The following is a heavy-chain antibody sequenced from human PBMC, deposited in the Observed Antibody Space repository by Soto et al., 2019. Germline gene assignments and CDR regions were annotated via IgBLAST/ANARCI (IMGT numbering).Heavy chain of an antibody. J-gene: IGHJ4*02. CDR1: GLTFSSYS. CDR2: ISSSSSTI. CDR3: ARDFAGPTSCYDY. V-gene: IGHV3-48*01. Sequence: PGGSVRISCAACGLTFSSYSVDWVRKAPGKGLEWVSYISSSSSTIYYADSVKGRFTISRDNAKNSLYLQMNSLRAEDTAVYYCARDFAGPTSCYDYWGQGTLVTVSS. D-gene: IGHD2-2*01.